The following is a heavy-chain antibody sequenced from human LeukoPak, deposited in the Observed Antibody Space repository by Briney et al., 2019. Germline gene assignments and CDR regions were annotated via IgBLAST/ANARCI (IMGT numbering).Heavy chain of an antibody. CDR3: VHGDYAGFDY. Sequence: ASVKVSCKASGYTFTGYYIHWVRQAPGQGLEWMGRINPNSGGTNYAQKFQGRVTMTRDTSISTAYMELSRLRSDDTAVYYCVHGDYAGFDYWGQGTLVTVSS. CDR1: GYTFTGYY. V-gene: IGHV1-2*06. CDR2: INPNSGGT. J-gene: IGHJ4*02. D-gene: IGHD4-17*01.